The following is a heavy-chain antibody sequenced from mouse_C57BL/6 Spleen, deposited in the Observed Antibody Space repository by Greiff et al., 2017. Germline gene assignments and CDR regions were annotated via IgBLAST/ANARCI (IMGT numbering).Heavy chain of an antibody. V-gene: IGHV1-66*01. D-gene: IGHD2-4*01. CDR1: GYSFTSYY. CDR3: SEGLRAAY. Sequence: QVHVKQSGPELVKPGASVKISCKASGYSFTSYYIHWVKQRPGQGLEWIGWIYPGSGNTKYNEKFKGKATLTADTSSSTAYMQLSSLTSEDSAVYYCSEGLRAAYWGQGTLVTVSA. CDR2: IYPGSGNT. J-gene: IGHJ3*01.